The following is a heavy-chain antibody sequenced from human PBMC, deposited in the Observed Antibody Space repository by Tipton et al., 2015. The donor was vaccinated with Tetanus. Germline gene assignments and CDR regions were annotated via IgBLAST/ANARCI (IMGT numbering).Heavy chain of an antibody. D-gene: IGHD3-10*01. CDR1: GFTFSSYW. V-gene: IGHV3-74*01. CDR3: ARGGPGSFYFDS. CDR2: INSDGSST. Sequence: SLRLSCAASGFTFSSYWMHWVRQAPGKGLVWVSRINSDGSSTSYADSVKGRFTISRDSAKNTLYLQMNSLRAEDTAVYYCARGGPGSFYFDSWGQGTLVTVSS. J-gene: IGHJ4*02.